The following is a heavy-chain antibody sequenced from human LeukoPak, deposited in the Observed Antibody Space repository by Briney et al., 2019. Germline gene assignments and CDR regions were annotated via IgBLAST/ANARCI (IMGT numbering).Heavy chain of an antibody. CDR2: IKHSGRT. J-gene: IGHJ4*02. CDR3: ARVPSASLGELPDY. V-gene: IGHV4-4*02. Sequence: PSGTLSLTCAVSGGSISSSNWWSGVRQPPGKGLEGIGEIKHSGRTNYNPPLRSRVTISVDKSKNQFSLKLSSVTAADTAVYYCARVPSASLGELPDYWGQGTLVTVSS. CDR1: GGSISSSNW. D-gene: IGHD3-10*01.